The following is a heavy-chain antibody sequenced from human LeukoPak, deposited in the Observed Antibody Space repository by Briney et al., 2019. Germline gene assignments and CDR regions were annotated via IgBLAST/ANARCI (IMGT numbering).Heavy chain of an antibody. CDR2: VSSDGNNK. Sequence: GSLRLSCAASGFPFNTYPMHWVRQAPGKGLEWVTLVSSDGNNKYYADSVKGRFTISRDNSKNRLYLQVDSMRSEDTAMYYCARGGYIDALNCWGRGTLVTVSS. D-gene: IGHD5-12*01. CDR3: ARGGYIDALNC. J-gene: IGHJ4*02. V-gene: IGHV3-30*04. CDR1: GFPFNTYP.